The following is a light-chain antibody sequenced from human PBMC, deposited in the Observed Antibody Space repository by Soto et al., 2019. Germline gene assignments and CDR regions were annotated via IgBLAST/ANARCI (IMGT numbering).Light chain of an antibody. Sequence: QSVLTQPASVSGSLGQSITISCTGTSSDVGGYNFVSWYQQHPGRAPKLVIYEVTNRPSGVSNRFSGSKSGSTASLTISGLQAKDEADYYCGSYTSSSTYVFGPGTKVTVL. CDR2: EVT. J-gene: IGLJ1*01. CDR3: GSYTSSSTYV. CDR1: SSDVGGYNF. V-gene: IGLV2-14*01.